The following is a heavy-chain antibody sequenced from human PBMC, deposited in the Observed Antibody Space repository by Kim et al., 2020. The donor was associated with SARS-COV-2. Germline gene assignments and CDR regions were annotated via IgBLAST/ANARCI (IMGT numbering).Heavy chain of an antibody. CDR1: GYSFTSYW. V-gene: IGHV5-51*01. J-gene: IGHJ5*02. CDR3: ARHPAYCGGDCYSLWFDP. Sequence: GESLKISCKGSGYSFTSYWIGWVRQMPGKGLEWMGIIYPGDSDTRYSPSFQGQVTISADKSISTAYLQWSSLKASDTAMYYCARHPAYCGGDCYSLWFDPWGQGTLVTVSS. CDR2: IYPGDSDT. D-gene: IGHD2-21*02.